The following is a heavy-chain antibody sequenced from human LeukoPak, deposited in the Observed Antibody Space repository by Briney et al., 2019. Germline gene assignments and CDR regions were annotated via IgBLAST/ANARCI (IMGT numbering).Heavy chain of an antibody. D-gene: IGHD1-26*01. V-gene: IGHV3-23*01. J-gene: IGHJ4*02. CDR1: GFTSSNYA. CDR3: TKPLLGPSTSDHFDY. Sequence: QAGGSLRLSCAASGFTSSNYAMTWVRQAPGKGLEWVSAISSGDTNTYYADSVKGRFTISRDTSKNTLYLRMNSLSAEDTAVYYCTKPLLGPSTSDHFDYWGQGTLVTVSS. CDR2: ISSGDTNT.